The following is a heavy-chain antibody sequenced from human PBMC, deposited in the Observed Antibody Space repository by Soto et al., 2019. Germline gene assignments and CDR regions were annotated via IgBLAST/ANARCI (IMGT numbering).Heavy chain of an antibody. D-gene: IGHD2-2*01. J-gene: IGHJ5*02. CDR2: IYYSGST. V-gene: IGHV4-30-4*01. Sequence: SETLSLTCTVSGGSISSGDYYWSWIRQPPGKGLEWIGYIYYSGSTHYNPSLKSRVTISVDTSKNKFSLKLSSVTAAGTAVYYCARTYCSTTSCPTWFDPWGQGTLVTVSS. CDR1: GGSISSGDYY. CDR3: ARTYCSTTSCPTWFDP.